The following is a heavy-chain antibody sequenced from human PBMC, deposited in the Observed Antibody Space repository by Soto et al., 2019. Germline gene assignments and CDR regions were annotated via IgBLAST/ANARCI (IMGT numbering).Heavy chain of an antibody. V-gene: IGHV3-74*01. Sequence: GGSLRLSCAASGLTFNRYWMHWVRHAPGKGLVWVSHINTDGSNTNYADSVKGRFTISRDNAKSTLFLQMNSLRDEDTAVYYCAREFCSGGNCYTYYFDPWGQGIPVTVAS. CDR2: INTDGSNT. D-gene: IGHD2-15*01. CDR3: AREFCSGGNCYTYYFDP. CDR1: GLTFNRYW. J-gene: IGHJ5*02.